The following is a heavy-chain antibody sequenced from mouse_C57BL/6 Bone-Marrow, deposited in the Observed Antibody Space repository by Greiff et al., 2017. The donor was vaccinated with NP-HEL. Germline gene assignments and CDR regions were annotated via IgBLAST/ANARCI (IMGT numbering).Heavy chain of an antibody. CDR1: GFTFSSYA. V-gene: IGHV5-9-1*02. CDR3: TRLDYYGSSPYFDY. Sequence: EVKLQESGEGLVKPGGSLKLSCAASGFTFSSYAMSWVRQTPEKRLEWVAYISSGGDYIYYADTVKGRFTISRDNARNTLYLQMSSLKSEDTAMYYCTRLDYYGSSPYFDYWGQGTTLTVSS. D-gene: IGHD1-1*01. CDR2: ISSGGDYI. J-gene: IGHJ2*01.